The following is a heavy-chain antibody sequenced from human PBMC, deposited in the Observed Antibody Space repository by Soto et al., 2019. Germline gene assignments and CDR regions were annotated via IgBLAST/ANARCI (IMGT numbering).Heavy chain of an antibody. D-gene: IGHD3-22*01. CDR2: ISSSSSYI. Sequence: PGGSLRLSCAASGFTFSSYSMNWVRQAPGKGLEWVSSISSSSSYIYYADSVKGRFTISRDNAKNSLYLQMNSLRAEDTAVYYCARDRRATFTMIVVVDAFDIWGQGTMVTVSS. CDR1: GFTFSSYS. V-gene: IGHV3-21*01. CDR3: ARDRRATFTMIVVVDAFDI. J-gene: IGHJ3*02.